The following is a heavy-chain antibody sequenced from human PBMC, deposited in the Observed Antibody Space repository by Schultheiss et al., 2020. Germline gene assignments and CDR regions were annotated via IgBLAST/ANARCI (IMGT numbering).Heavy chain of an antibody. CDR2: ISYDGSNK. CDR3: ARADSGSYGFVDY. CDR1: GFTFSNYA. D-gene: IGHD1-26*01. Sequence: GGSLRLSCAASGFTFSNYAMHWVRQAPGKGLEWVAVISYDGSNKYYADSVKGRFTISRDNSKNTLYLQMNSLRAEDTAVYYCARADSGSYGFVDYWGQGTLVTVSS. V-gene: IGHV3-30*01. J-gene: IGHJ4*02.